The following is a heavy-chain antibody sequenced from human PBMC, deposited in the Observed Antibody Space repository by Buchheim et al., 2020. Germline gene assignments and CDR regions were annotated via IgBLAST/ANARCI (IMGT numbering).Heavy chain of an antibody. CDR1: GYTFSNYG. J-gene: IGHJ4*02. Sequence: EGRLLESGGTLVQPGGSLRLSCVASGYTFSNYGMGWVRQVPGKGLEWLSSISASDGSTDYADSGKGRVTISRDNSKNTPFLPMNSLRAEDTAVYYCAKDPSLSGTYFDYWGQGTL. D-gene: IGHD1-26*01. CDR2: ISASDGST. V-gene: IGHV3-23*01. CDR3: AKDPSLSGTYFDY.